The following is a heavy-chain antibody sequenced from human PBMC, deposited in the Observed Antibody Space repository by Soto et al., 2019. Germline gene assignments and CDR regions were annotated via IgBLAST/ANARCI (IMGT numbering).Heavy chain of an antibody. V-gene: IGHV2-5*02. CDR2: IYWDDDK. J-gene: IGHJ3*02. D-gene: IGHD3-10*01. Sequence: GPTLVNPTQTLTLTCTFSGFSLSTSGVGVGWIRQPPGKALEWLALIYWDDDKRYSPSLKSRLTITKDTSKNQVVLTMTNMDPVDTATYYCATSDVLLWFGETDAFDIWGQGTMVTVSS. CDR3: ATSDVLLWFGETDAFDI. CDR1: GFSLSTSGVG.